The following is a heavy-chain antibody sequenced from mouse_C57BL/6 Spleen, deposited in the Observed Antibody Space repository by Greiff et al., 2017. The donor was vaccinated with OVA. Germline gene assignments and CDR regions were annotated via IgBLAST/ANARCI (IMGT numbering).Heavy chain of an antibody. CDR2: ISDGGSYT. Sequence: EVMLVESGGGLVKPGGSLKLSCAASGFTFSSYAMSWVRQTPEKRLEWVATISDGGSYTYYPDNVKGRFTISRDNAKNNLYLQMSHLKSEDTAMYYCARDPDYYGSSYGYYAMDYWGQGTSVTVSS. J-gene: IGHJ4*01. V-gene: IGHV5-4*01. CDR1: GFTFSSYA. CDR3: ARDPDYYGSSYGYYAMDY. D-gene: IGHD1-1*01.